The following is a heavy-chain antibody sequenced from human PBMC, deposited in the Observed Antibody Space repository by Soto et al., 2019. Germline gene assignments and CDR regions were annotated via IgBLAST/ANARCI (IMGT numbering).Heavy chain of an antibody. CDR3: AKENRGITIFGVVIPLTPDRCYYGMDV. V-gene: IGHV3-30*18. CDR2: ISYDGSNK. J-gene: IGHJ6*02. Sequence: PGGSLRLSCAASGFTFSSYGMHWVRQAPGKGLEWVAVISYDGSNKYYADSVKGRFTISRDNSKNTLYLQMNSLRAEDTAVYYCAKENRGITIFGVVIPLTPDRCYYGMDVWGQGTTVTVSS. CDR1: GFTFSSYG. D-gene: IGHD3-3*01.